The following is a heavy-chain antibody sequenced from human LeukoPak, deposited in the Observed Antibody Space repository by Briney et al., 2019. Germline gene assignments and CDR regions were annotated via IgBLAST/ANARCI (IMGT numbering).Heavy chain of an antibody. D-gene: IGHD3-10*01. CDR2: INHSGST. CDR1: GGSFSGYY. J-gene: IGHJ4*02. CDR3: ARVNYGSATKEDY. Sequence: SETLSLSCAVYGGSFSGYYWSWIRQTPGKGLEWIGEINHSGSTNYNPSLKSRVTISVDTSKNQFSLKLSSVTAADTAVYYCARVNYGSATKEDYWGQGTLVTVSS. V-gene: IGHV4-34*01.